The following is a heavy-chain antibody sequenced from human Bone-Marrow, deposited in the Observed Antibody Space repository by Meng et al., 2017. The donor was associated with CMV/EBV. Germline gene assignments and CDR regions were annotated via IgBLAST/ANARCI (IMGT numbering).Heavy chain of an antibody. Sequence: GESLKISCAASGFTVNSNYMIWVRQAPGKGLEWVSVTYSGNNTYFADSVKGRFAISRDNSKSTLYLQMKSLRPEDTAVYYCASDSRARPDVHFYYGLDVWGQGTAVTVSS. D-gene: IGHD6-6*01. CDR2: TYSGNNT. CDR3: ASDSRARPDVHFYYGLDV. V-gene: IGHV3-53*05. J-gene: IGHJ6*02. CDR1: GFTVNSNY.